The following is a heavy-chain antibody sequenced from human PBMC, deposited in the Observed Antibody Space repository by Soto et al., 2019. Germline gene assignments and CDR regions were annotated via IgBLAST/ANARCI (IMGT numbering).Heavy chain of an antibody. J-gene: IGHJ6*02. CDR1: GGTFSSYA. D-gene: IGHD1-7*01. CDR3: ARVTGTKVHYYYYGMDV. CDR2: IIPIFGTA. V-gene: IGHV1-69*13. Sequence: SVKVSCKASGGTFSSYAISWVRQAPGQGLEWMGGIIPIFGTANYAQKFQGRVTITADESTSTAYMELSSLRSEDTAVYYCARVTGTKVHYYYYGMDVWGQGTTVTVSS.